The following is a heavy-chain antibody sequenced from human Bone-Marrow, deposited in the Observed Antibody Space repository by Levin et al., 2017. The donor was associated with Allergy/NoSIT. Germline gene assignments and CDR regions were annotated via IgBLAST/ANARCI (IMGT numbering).Heavy chain of an antibody. V-gene: IGHV3-15*01. D-gene: IGHD3-3*01. J-gene: IGHJ4*02. Sequence: PGGSLRLSCAASGFPFTSAWMSWVRQAPGKGLEWVCRIKSKTDGETRDYAAPVKGRFTISRDDSKNTLYLQMNSLKTEDTAVYYCTTVRRITIFGVVIIPSNYFDYWGQGTLVTVSA. CDR2: IKSKTDGETR. CDR3: TTVRRITIFGVVIIPSNYFDY. CDR1: GFPFTSAW.